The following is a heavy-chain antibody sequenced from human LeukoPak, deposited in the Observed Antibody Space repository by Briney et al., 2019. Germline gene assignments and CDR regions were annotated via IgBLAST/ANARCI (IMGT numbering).Heavy chain of an antibody. Sequence: KPSETLSLTCAVYGGSFSGYYWSWIRQPPGKGLEWIGEINHSGSTNYNPSLKSRVTISVDTSKNQFSLKLSSVTAADTAVYYCAEGSGWYYFDYWGQGTLVTVSS. J-gene: IGHJ4*02. CDR1: GGSFSGYY. D-gene: IGHD6-19*01. V-gene: IGHV4-34*01. CDR2: INHSGST. CDR3: AEGSGWYYFDY.